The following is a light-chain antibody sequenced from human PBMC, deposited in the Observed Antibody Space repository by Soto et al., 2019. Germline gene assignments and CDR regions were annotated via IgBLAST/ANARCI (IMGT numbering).Light chain of an antibody. J-gene: IGLJ1*01. Sequence: QSVLTQPPSVSGAPGQRVTISCTGSSSNIGAGYDVPWYQQLPGTAPKHLINGNSNRPSWVPDRCSGSKSGTSAYLAITGLQDEDEADYYCQSYDSSLSGYVVGTGTKVTVL. V-gene: IGLV1-40*01. CDR3: QSYDSSLSGYV. CDR1: SSNIGAGYD. CDR2: GNS.